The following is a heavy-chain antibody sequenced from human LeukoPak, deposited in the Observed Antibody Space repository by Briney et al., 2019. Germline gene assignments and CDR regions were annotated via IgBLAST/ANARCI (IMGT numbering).Heavy chain of an antibody. CDR2: IMSKNDGGTT. CDR1: GFSVSDAW. Sequence: GGSLRLSCAVSGFSVSDAWMSWVRQAPGKGLEWVGRIMSKNDGGTTDYAASVKGRFTISRDDSKNTLYLQMNSLRTEDTAVYYCTGPPDWGQGTLVTVSS. J-gene: IGHJ4*02. CDR3: TGPPD. V-gene: IGHV3-15*01.